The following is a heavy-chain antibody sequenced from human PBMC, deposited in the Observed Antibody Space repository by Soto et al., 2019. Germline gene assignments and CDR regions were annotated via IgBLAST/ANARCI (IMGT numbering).Heavy chain of an antibody. CDR3: ASRSSGWCFDY. Sequence: EVQLLESGGGLVQPGGSLRLSCAASGFTFSSYAMNWVRQAPGKGLEWVSVISGSGGSTYYADSVKGRFTISRDNSKNPLYRRMSCLRAEETAVYYCASRSSGWCFDYWGQGTLVTVSS. CDR1: GFTFSSYA. J-gene: IGHJ4*02. D-gene: IGHD6-19*01. V-gene: IGHV3-23*01. CDR2: ISGSGGST.